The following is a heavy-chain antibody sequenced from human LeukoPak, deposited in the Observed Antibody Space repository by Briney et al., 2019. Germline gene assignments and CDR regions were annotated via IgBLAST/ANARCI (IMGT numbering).Heavy chain of an antibody. Sequence: SETLSLTCAVYGGSFSGYYWSWIRQPPGKGLEWIGYIYYSGSTNYNPSLKSRVTISVDTSKNQFSLKLSSVTAADTAVYYCARDRSGGKNYSNYVRGYYYYMDVWGKGTTVTISS. D-gene: IGHD4-11*01. J-gene: IGHJ6*03. V-gene: IGHV4-59*01. CDR1: GGSFSGYY. CDR2: IYYSGST. CDR3: ARDRSGGKNYSNYVRGYYYYMDV.